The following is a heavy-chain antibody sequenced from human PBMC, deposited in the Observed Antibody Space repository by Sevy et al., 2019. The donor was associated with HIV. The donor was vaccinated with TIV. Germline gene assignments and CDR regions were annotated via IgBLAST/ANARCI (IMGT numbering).Heavy chain of an antibody. CDR3: VSSGGLTVV. J-gene: IGHJ4*02. CDR1: EFTVSSNY. CDR2: IYTGGTT. V-gene: IGHV3-53*01. Sequence: GGSLRLSCAASEFTVSSNYMSWVRQAPGKGLEWVSVIYTGGTTYYADSVRGRFTISRENSKNTLYLQMNSLRAEDTAVYYCVSSGGLTVVWGQGTLVTVSS. D-gene: IGHD6-19*01.